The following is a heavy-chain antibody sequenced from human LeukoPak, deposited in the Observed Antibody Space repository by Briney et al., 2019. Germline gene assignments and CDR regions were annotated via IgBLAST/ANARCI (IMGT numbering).Heavy chain of an antibody. J-gene: IGHJ3*02. Sequence: GGSLRLSCAASGFTFSNAWMSWVRQAPGKGLEWVGRTRNKANSYTTEYAASVKGRFTISRDDSKNSLYLQMNSLKTEDTAVYYCAREGGLADAFDIWGQGTMVTVSS. V-gene: IGHV3-72*01. D-gene: IGHD1-26*01. CDR3: AREGGLADAFDI. CDR1: GFTFSNAW. CDR2: TRNKANSYTT.